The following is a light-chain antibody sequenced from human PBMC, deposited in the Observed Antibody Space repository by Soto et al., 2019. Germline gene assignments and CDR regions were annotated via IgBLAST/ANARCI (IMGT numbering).Light chain of an antibody. J-gene: IGKJ4*01. Sequence: NVLSHSPGTLSLTPAERATLSCTASQSISGSYLAWYQQKPGQAPRVVIYGVSRRATGIPDRFSGSGSGTDFTLTISRLEPEDFTVYYCQQYDISPLTFGGGTIVDIK. CDR3: QQYDISPLT. CDR1: QSISGSY. CDR2: GVS. V-gene: IGKV3-20*01.